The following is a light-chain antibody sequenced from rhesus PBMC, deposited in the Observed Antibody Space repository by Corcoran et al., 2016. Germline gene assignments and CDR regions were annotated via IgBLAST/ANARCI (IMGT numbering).Light chain of an antibody. CDR3: QHYYSTPLT. V-gene: IGKV1-25*01. Sequence: DIQMTQSPSSLSASVGDRVTITCRASQGITNDLAWYQQKPGETPKLLIYEASSLQSGIPSRFSGSGSWTDCPRTISSLQSEDFATYYCQHYYSTPLTFGGGTKVELK. CDR2: EAS. CDR1: QGITND. J-gene: IGKJ4*01.